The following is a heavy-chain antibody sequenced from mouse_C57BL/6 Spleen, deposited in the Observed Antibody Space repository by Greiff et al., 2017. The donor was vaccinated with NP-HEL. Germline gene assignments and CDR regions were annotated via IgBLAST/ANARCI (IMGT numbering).Heavy chain of an antibody. CDR3: ARSGITTLYAMDY. Sequence: EVQRVESGGGLVKPGGSLKLSCAASGFTFSDYGMHWVRQAPEKGLEWVAYISSGSSTIYYADTVKGRFTISRDNAKNTLFLQMTSLRSEDTAMYYCARSGITTLYAMDYWGQGTSVTVSS. V-gene: IGHV5-17*01. CDR1: GFTFSDYG. D-gene: IGHD1-1*01. J-gene: IGHJ4*01. CDR2: ISSGSSTI.